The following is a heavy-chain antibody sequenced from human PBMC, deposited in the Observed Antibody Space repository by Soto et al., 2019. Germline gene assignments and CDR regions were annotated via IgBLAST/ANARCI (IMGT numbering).Heavy chain of an antibody. CDR2: CGRDDSII. Sequence: GGSLRLSCEASGFMFNEFGMNWVRQAPGKGLEWISYCGRDDSIIYYADSVKGRFTVSRDNAKNSLFLQMNSLRDEDSAVYFCVRGGYCTYGLCYTYFFDYWGQGTLVTVSS. V-gene: IGHV3-48*02. CDR1: GFMFNEFG. D-gene: IGHD2-8*01. CDR3: VRGGYCTYGLCYTYFFDY. J-gene: IGHJ4*02.